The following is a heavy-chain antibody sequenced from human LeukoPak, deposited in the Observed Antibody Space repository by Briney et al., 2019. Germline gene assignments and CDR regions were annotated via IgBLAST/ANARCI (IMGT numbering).Heavy chain of an antibody. CDR1: GHTLRPNH. D-gene: IGHD4-11*01. CDR3: APDQSSVTLDFFYY. V-gene: IGHV1-2*02. Sequence: ASVKLSCKPPGHTLRPNHIHWPRQAPGQGLEWMGWIDANNGDTKSAQKFQGLVTITRDTSISTAYMDLSSLSPDDAALYYCAPDQSSVTLDFFYYGGQGTLVTVSS. J-gene: IGHJ4*02. CDR2: IDANNGDT.